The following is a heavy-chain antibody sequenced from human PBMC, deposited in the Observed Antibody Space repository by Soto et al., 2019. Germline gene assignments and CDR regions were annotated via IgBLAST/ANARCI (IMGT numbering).Heavy chain of an antibody. CDR2: INPSGGQT. Sequence: ASVKVSSKASGYTFTNYNIYWVRRAPGQGLEWMGIINPSGGQTSCAQKLQGRITMTTDTSTSTAFMELSRLTSEDTAVYYCARDWALQAGTTRWVKDYWGQGTLVTVSS. V-gene: IGHV1-46*01. J-gene: IGHJ4*02. CDR3: ARDWALQAGTTRWVKDY. CDR1: GYTFTNYN. D-gene: IGHD1-7*01.